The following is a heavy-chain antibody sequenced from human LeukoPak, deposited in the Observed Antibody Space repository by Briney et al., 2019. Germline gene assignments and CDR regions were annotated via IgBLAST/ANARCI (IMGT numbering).Heavy chain of an antibody. D-gene: IGHD2-21*01. V-gene: IGHV4-38-2*01. CDR1: GFSISSTYY. J-gene: IGHJ4*02. CDR2: ITHSGNT. Sequence: SETLSLTCAVSGFSISSTYYGAWIRQTPGKRLEWIATITHSGNTYYISSLESRLTISLDTSKRHFSLRLTSVTAADTAVYYCARINAPVATFDYWGLRTLVAVSS. CDR3: ARINAPVATFDY.